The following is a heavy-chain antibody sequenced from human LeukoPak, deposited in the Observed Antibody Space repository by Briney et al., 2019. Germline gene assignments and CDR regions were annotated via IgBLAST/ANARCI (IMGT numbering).Heavy chain of an antibody. V-gene: IGHV4-59*08. CDR1: GGSISNYY. CDR3: AKYGGSGWVIDY. CDR2: IYYTGAT. J-gene: IGHJ4*02. D-gene: IGHD6-19*01. Sequence: PSETLSLTCTVSGGSISNYYWTWIRQPPGKGLECIGYIYYTGATSYNPSLKSRVTISVDTSKNQFSLKLTSVTAADTAVYYCAKYGGSGWVIDYWGQGTLVTVSS.